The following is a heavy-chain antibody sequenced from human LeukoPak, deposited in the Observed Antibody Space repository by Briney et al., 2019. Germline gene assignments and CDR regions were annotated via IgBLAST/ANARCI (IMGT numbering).Heavy chain of an antibody. CDR3: GAAGRDCSSTSCYGVDY. V-gene: IGHV3-7*01. J-gene: IGHJ4*02. CDR2: IKQDGSEK. D-gene: IGHD2-2*01. Sequence: SGGSLRLSCAASGFTFSAHWMTWVRQAPGKGLEWVANIKQDGSEKYYVDSVKGRFTISRDNAKNSLYLQMNSLRAEDTAVYYCGAAGRDCSSTSCYGVDYWGQGTLVTVSS. CDR1: GFTFSAHW.